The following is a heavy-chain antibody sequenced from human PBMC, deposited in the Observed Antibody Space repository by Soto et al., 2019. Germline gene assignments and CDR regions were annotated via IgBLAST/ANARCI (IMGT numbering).Heavy chain of an antibody. CDR2: IYHSGST. V-gene: IGHV4-30-2*01. J-gene: IGHJ5*02. Sequence: QLQLQESGSGLVKPSQTLSLTCAVSGGSISSGGYYWSWIRQPPGKGLEWLGYIYHSGSTYYNPSLKSPVTMSGDRSKNQFSLKLSSVTAAYTAVYYWARVPDRWGQGTLVTVSS. D-gene: IGHD2-2*01. CDR3: ARVPDR. CDR1: GGSISSGGYY.